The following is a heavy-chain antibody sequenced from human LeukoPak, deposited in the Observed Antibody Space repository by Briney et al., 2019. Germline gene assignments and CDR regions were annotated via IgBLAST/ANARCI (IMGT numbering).Heavy chain of an antibody. V-gene: IGHV3-9*01. CDR1: GFTFDDYA. Sequence: GGSLRLSCAASGFTFDDYAMHWVRQAPGKGLEWVSGIGWNSGSIGYADSVKGRFTISRDNAKNSLYLQMNSLRAEDTALYYCAKQGCSSTSCYSESDYLDYWGQGTLVTVSS. CDR2: IGWNSGSI. J-gene: IGHJ4*02. CDR3: AKQGCSSTSCYSESDYLDY. D-gene: IGHD2-2*01.